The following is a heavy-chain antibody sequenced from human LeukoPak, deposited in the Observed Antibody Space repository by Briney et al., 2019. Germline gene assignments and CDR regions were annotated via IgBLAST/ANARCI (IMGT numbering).Heavy chain of an antibody. CDR1: GFTFSSYW. Sequence: PGGSLRLSCAASGFTFSSYWMSWVRQAPGKGLEWVANIKQDGSEKYYVDSVKGRFTISRDNAKNSLYLQMNSLRAEDTAVYYCARSHCSGGSCYRSFDYWGQGTLVTVSS. CDR3: ARSHCSGGSCYRSFDY. V-gene: IGHV3-7*01. J-gene: IGHJ4*02. CDR2: IKQDGSEK. D-gene: IGHD2-15*01.